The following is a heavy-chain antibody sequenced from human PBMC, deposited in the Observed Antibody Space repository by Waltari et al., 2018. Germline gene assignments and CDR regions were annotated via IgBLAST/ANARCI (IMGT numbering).Heavy chain of an antibody. J-gene: IGHJ4*02. CDR3: ARGWQQLPFGY. Sequence: QVQLQESGPGLVKPSQTLSLTCTVSGGSISSGSYYWSWIRQPAGKGLEWIGRIYTSGSTNYSPSLKSRVTISVDTTKNQFSLKLNSVTAADTAVYYCARGWQQLPFGYWGQGPLVTVSS. CDR2: IYTSGST. D-gene: IGHD6-13*01. V-gene: IGHV4-61*02. CDR1: GGSISSGSYY.